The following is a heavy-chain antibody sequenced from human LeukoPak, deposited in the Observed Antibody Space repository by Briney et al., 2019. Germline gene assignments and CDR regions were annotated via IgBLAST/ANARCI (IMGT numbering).Heavy chain of an antibody. Sequence: PGGSLRLSCEASGFTFSRYWMHWVRQAPGKGLVWVSCIKSDGSSTSIADSAKGRFTISRDNAKNTVYLQMNSLRAEDTAVYYCVRDNRSYNFDYWGQGTLVTVSS. D-gene: IGHD1-26*01. CDR1: GFTFSRYW. J-gene: IGHJ4*02. CDR2: IKSDGSST. CDR3: VRDNRSYNFDY. V-gene: IGHV3-74*01.